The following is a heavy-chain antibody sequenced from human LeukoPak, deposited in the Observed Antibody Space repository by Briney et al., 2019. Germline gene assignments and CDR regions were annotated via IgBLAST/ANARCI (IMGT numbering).Heavy chain of an antibody. CDR1: GFTFSSYA. V-gene: IGHV3-30*14. J-gene: IGHJ6*03. D-gene: IGHD4-11*01. Sequence: PGGSLRLSCVASGFTFSSYAMHWVRQAPGKGLEWVAVISYDGSNKYYADSVKGRFTISRDNSKNTLYLQMNSLRAEDTAVYYCARDRTGQQLISRKGYYYMDVWGKGTTVTISS. CDR3: ARDRTGQQLISRKGYYYMDV. CDR2: ISYDGSNK.